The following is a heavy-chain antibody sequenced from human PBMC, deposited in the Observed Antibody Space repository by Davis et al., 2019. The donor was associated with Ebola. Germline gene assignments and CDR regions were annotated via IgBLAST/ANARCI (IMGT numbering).Heavy chain of an antibody. J-gene: IGHJ6*02. CDR2: ISSSSSYI. Sequence: GESLKISCTASGFTFSSYWMSWVRQAPGKGLEWVSSISSSSSYIYYADSVKGRFTISRDNAKNSLYLQMNSLRAGDTAVYYCARDSMDVWGQGTTVTVSS. V-gene: IGHV3-21*01. CDR3: ARDSMDV. CDR1: GFTFSSYW.